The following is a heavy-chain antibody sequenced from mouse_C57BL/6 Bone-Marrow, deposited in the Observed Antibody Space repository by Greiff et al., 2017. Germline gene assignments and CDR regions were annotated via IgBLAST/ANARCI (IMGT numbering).Heavy chain of an antibody. Sequence: QVQLKQPGAELVKPGASVKLSCKASGYTFTSYWMQWVKQRPGQGLEWIGEIDPSDSYTNYNQKFKGKATLTVATSSSTAYMQLSNVTSEDSAVYFCGREEYGPFDYWGKGTTLTVSS. V-gene: IGHV1-50*01. J-gene: IGHJ2*01. CDR2: IDPSDSYT. CDR1: GYTFTSYW. CDR3: GREEYGPFDY. D-gene: IGHD2-10*02.